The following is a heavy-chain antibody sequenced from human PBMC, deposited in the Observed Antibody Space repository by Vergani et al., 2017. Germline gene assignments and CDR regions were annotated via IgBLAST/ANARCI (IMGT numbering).Heavy chain of an antibody. CDR3: ARDKVYNWNDRGGGAVDYYGMDV. CDR2: IYSGGST. Sequence: EVQLVESGGGLVQPGGSLRLSCAASGFTVSSNYMSWVRQAPGKGLEWVSVIYSGGSTYYADSVKGRFTISRDNSKNTLYLQMNSLRAEDTAVYYCARDKVYNWNDRGGGAVDYYGMDVWGQGTTVTVSS. D-gene: IGHD1-20*01. J-gene: IGHJ6*02. V-gene: IGHV3-66*01. CDR1: GFTVSSNY.